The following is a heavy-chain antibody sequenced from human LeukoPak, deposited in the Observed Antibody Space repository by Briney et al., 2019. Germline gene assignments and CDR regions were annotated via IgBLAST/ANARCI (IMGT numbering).Heavy chain of an antibody. Sequence: GESLKISCKGSGYKFTNYWIGWVRQMPGKGLEWMGIIYPGDSDTRYSPSFQGQVTISADRSINTAYLQWSSLKASDTAMYCCAIYYFETSPYQGGGTYYFDYWGQGTLVTVSS. CDR1: GYKFTNYW. V-gene: IGHV5-51*01. J-gene: IGHJ4*02. D-gene: IGHD3-22*01. CDR2: IYPGDSDT. CDR3: AIYYFETSPYQGGGTYYFDY.